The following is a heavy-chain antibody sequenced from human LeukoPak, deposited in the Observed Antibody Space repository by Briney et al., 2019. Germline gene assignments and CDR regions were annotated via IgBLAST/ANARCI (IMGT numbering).Heavy chain of an antibody. Sequence: GGSLRLSCAASGFTFRDYAMTWVRQAPGKGPEWVSTFTAGGNSTYYADSVKGRFIITRDNSKNTLYLQMNSLRAEDTAVYYCAKVLSKIYIYGPFDYWGQGSLVTVSS. J-gene: IGHJ4*02. V-gene: IGHV3-23*01. D-gene: IGHD5-18*01. CDR3: AKVLSKIYIYGPFDY. CDR2: FTAGGNST. CDR1: GFTFRDYA.